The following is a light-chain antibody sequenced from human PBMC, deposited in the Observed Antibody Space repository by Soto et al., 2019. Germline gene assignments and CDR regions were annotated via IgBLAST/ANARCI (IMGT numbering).Light chain of an antibody. CDR3: SSYTSSSTLLYV. Sequence: QSVLTQPASVSGSPGQSIAISCTGTSSDVGSYNYVSWYQQHPGKAPKLMIYDVSNRPSGVSDRFSGSKSGNTASLTISGLQAEDEADYYCSSYTSSSTLLYVFGNGTKVTVL. CDR1: SSDVGSYNY. J-gene: IGLJ1*01. V-gene: IGLV2-14*01. CDR2: DVS.